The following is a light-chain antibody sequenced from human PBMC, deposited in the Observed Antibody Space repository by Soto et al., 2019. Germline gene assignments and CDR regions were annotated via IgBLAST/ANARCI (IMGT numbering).Light chain of an antibody. CDR1: QDISNY. Sequence: DIQMTHSPSSLSASVGDRVTITCHASQDISNYLNWYQQKPGKAPKLLIYDASNLETGVPSRFSGSGSGTDFTFTISSLQPEDIATYYCQQYDNLPLTFGGGTKVDIK. CDR2: DAS. J-gene: IGKJ4*01. CDR3: QQYDNLPLT. V-gene: IGKV1-33*01.